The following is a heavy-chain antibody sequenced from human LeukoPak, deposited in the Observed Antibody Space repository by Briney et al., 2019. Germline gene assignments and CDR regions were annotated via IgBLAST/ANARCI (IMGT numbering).Heavy chain of an antibody. CDR3: ARDNYDFWSGTPNSNYYYYYMDV. V-gene: IGHV4-4*07. Sequence: PSETLSLNCTVSGGSISSYYWSWIRQPAGKGLEWIGRIYTSGSTNYNPSLKSRVTMSVDTSKNQFSLKLSSVTAADTAVYYCARDNYDFWSGTPNSNYYYYYMDVWGKGTTVTVSS. D-gene: IGHD3-3*01. J-gene: IGHJ6*03. CDR2: IYTSGST. CDR1: GGSISSYY.